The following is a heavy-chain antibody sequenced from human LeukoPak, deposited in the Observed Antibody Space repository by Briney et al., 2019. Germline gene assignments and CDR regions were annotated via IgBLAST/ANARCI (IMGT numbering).Heavy chain of an antibody. CDR2: FDPEDGET. CDR3: ATDLLLYSSSSFSY. J-gene: IGHJ4*02. V-gene: IGHV1-24*01. Sequence: ASVKVSCKVSGYTLTGLSMHWVRQAPGKGLEWMGGFDPEDGETIYAQKFQGRVTMTEDTSTDTAYMELSSLRSEDTAVYYCATDLLLYSSSSFSYWGQGTLVTVSS. CDR1: GYTLTGLS. D-gene: IGHD6-6*01.